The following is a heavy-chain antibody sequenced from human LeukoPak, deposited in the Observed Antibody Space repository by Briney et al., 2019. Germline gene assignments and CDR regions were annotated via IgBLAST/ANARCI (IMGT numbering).Heavy chain of an antibody. V-gene: IGHV3-33*01. CDR1: GFTFSSFG. CDR3: VRGVGVSRFNYLDP. J-gene: IGHJ5*02. D-gene: IGHD1-7*01. CDR2: IWYDASNK. Sequence: PGGSLRLSCAASGFTFSSFGMHWVRQAPGKGLEWVAVIWYDASNKCYADSAKGRFTISRDNSKNTLYLQMNSLRDDDTAVYYCVRGVGVSRFNYLDPWGQGTLVIVSS.